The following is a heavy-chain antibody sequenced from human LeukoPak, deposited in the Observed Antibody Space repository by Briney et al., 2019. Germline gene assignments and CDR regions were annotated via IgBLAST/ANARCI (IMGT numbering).Heavy chain of an antibody. CDR1: GFTFSSYA. D-gene: IGHD4-11*01. CDR2: ISYDGSNK. Sequence: GGSLRLSCAASGFTFSSYAMHWVRQAPDKGLEWVAVISYDGSNKYYADSVKGRFTISRDNSKNTLYLQMNSLRTEDTAVYYCARDLTVTDYYYGMDVWGQGTTVTVSS. CDR3: ARDLTVTDYYYGMDV. V-gene: IGHV3-30-3*01. J-gene: IGHJ6*02.